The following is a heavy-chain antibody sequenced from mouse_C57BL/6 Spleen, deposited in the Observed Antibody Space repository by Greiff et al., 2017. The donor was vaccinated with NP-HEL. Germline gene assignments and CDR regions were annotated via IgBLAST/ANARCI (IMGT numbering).Heavy chain of an antibody. CDR2: INPNNGGT. Sequence: EVQLQQSGPELVKPGASVKMSCKASGYTFTDYNMHWVKQSHGQSLEWIGYINPNNGGTSYIQKFKGKATLTVNKSSSTAYMELRSLTSEDSAVYYCARRGLDYGNYVGFDYWGQGTTLTVSS. J-gene: IGHJ2*01. CDR3: ARRGLDYGNYVGFDY. V-gene: IGHV1-22*01. D-gene: IGHD2-1*01. CDR1: GYTFTDYN.